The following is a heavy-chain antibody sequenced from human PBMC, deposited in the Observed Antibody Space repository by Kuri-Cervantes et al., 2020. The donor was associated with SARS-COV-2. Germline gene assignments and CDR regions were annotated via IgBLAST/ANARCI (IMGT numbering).Heavy chain of an antibody. V-gene: IGHV1-8*01. J-gene: IGHJ4*02. D-gene: IGHD3-22*01. Sequence: ASVKVSCKASGYTFTSYDINWVRQATGQGLEWMGWMNPNSGNTGYAQKFQGRVTMTEDTSTDTAYMELSSLRSEDTAVYYCATMSGWRWYYDSSGYRGGDYWGQGTLVTVSS. CDR3: ATMSGWRWYYDSSGYRGGDY. CDR2: MNPNSGNT. CDR1: GYTFTSYD.